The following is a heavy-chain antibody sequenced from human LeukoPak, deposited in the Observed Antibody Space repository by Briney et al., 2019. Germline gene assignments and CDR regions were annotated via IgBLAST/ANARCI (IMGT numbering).Heavy chain of an antibody. Sequence: GGTLRLSCAASGFTFSSYGMSWVRQAPGKGLEWVANIKQDGSEKYYVDSVKGRFTISRDNAKNSLYLQMNSLRAEDTAVYYCAREGYYDSSGYYDYWGQGTLVTVSS. V-gene: IGHV3-7*01. CDR2: IKQDGSEK. J-gene: IGHJ4*02. D-gene: IGHD3-22*01. CDR3: AREGYYDSSGYYDY. CDR1: GFTFSSYG.